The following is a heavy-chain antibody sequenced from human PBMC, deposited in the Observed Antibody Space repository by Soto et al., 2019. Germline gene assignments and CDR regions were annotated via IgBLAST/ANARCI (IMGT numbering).Heavy chain of an antibody. CDR1: GYSFSDYW. Sequence: GESLKISCKASGYSFSDYWIGWVRQMPGRGLEWMGIIYPGDSDTRYSASFQGQVTISADKSISTTFLQWSSLKASDTAMYYCATRGQYRGTSTCRLDPCGQGTLVTGYS. V-gene: IGHV5-51*01. CDR3: ATRGQYRGTSTCRLDP. CDR2: IYPGDSDT. D-gene: IGHD2-21*01. J-gene: IGHJ5*02.